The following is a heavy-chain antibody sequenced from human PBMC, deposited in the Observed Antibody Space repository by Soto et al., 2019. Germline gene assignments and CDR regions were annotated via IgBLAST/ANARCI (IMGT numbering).Heavy chain of an antibody. CDR3: AREGGVWGSFRYFDY. J-gene: IGHJ4*02. D-gene: IGHD3-16*02. CDR1: GYTFSSYV. V-gene: IGHV1-18*04. CDR2: ISPYNGNT. Sequence: QVQLVQSGVEVQKPGASVKVSCKASGYTFSSYVINWLRQAPGQGLEWMGWISPYNGNTNYGQNLQGRVTMTTDTSTSIVDMELRSLSSDDTAVYYCAREGGVWGSFRYFDYWGQGTLVTVSP.